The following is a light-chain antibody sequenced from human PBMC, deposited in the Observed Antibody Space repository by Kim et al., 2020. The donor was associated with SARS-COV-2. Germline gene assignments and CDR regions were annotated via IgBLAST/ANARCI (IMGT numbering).Light chain of an antibody. Sequence: GEKVIISCTRTSGNLGSNYVQWYQQRPGTAPIIVIHEDTERPSGVPDRFSGSIDVTSNSAFLTISGLRPEDEADYYCQSYDSTIRVFGGGTQLTVL. V-gene: IGLV6-57*03. CDR1: SGNLGSNY. CDR3: QSYDSTIRV. CDR2: EDT. J-gene: IGLJ3*02.